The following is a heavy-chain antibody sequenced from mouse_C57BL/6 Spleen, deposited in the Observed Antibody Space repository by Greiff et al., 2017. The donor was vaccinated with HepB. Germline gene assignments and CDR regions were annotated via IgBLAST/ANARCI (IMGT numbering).Heavy chain of an antibody. CDR2: INPESGGT. CDR1: GYAFTYYL. CDR3: DRRGRTRGALDY. Sequence: VQLQESGAELVRPGTSVKVSCKASGYAFTYYLIEWVKQRPGQGLEWIGVINPESGGTNYNEKFKGKATLTADKSSSTPYMQLSSLTSEDSAVYFCDRRGRTRGALDYWGKGTTVTVSS. J-gene: IGHJ4*01. V-gene: IGHV1-54*01.